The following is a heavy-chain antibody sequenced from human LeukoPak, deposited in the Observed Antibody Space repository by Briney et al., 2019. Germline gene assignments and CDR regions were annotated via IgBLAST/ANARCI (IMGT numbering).Heavy chain of an antibody. CDR1: GYTFTGYY. J-gene: IGHJ6*03. CDR2: INPNSGGT. CDR3: ARDGDSSSPGGYYYYMDV. Sequence: ASVNVSCKASGYTFTGYYMHRVRQAPGQGLEWMGWINPNSGGTNYAQKFQGRVTMTRDTSISTAYMELSRLRSDDTAVYYCARDGDSSSPGGYYYYMDVWGKGTTVAVSS. D-gene: IGHD6-6*01. V-gene: IGHV1-2*02.